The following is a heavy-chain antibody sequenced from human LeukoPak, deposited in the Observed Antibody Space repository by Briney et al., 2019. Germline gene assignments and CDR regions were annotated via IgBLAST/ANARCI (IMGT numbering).Heavy chain of an antibody. D-gene: IGHD2-21*01. V-gene: IGHV4-61*02. J-gene: IGHJ3*02. Sequence: PSQTLSLTCTVSGDSISSGSYLWSWIRQPAGKGLEWIGRTYIGGDTNYNPSLKSRVTISLDTSKNQISLRLSSVTAADTAVYYCARDPRGVKAILGAFDTWGQGTTVTVSS. CDR3: ARDPRGVKAILGAFDT. CDR2: TYIGGDT. CDR1: GDSISSGSYL.